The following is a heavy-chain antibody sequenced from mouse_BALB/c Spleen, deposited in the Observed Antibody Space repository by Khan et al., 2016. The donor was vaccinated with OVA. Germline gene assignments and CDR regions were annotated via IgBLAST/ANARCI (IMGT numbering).Heavy chain of an antibody. D-gene: IGHD1-3*01. CDR3: ARGSGNSRFAY. CDR1: GYTFTDYA. Sequence: VQLQESGAELVGPGVSVKISCKGSGYTFTDYAMHWVKQSHAKSLEWIGVISTYYGDADYNQKFKGKATMTVDKSSSTAYMELARLTSEDSAIYYCARGSGNSRFAYWGQGTLVTVSA. CDR2: ISTYYGDA. V-gene: IGHV1S137*01. J-gene: IGHJ3*01.